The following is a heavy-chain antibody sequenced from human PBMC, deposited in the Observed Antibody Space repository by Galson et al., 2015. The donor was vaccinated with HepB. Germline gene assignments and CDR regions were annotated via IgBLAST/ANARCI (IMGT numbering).Heavy chain of an antibody. CDR2: TYYRSKWYY. CDR3: ARVRYGPGTSSSYYYHGMDV. Sequence: CAISGDSVSSNSAAWNWIRQSPSRGLEWLGRTYYRSKWYYDSAVSVESRITIDPDTSKNQFSLHLNSVTPEDTAVYYCARVRYGPGTSSSYYYHGMDVWGQGTTVTVSS. J-gene: IGHJ6*02. CDR1: GDSVSSNSAA. V-gene: IGHV6-1*01. D-gene: IGHD3-10*01.